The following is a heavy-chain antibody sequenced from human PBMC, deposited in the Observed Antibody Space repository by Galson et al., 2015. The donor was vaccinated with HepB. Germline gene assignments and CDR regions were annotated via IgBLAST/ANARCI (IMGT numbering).Heavy chain of an antibody. J-gene: IGHJ4*02. D-gene: IGHD5-12*01. CDR2: INGDRSST. Sequence: SLRLSCATSGFTFSTYWMHWVRQAPGKGLVWVSRINGDRSSTTYADSVKGRFTISRDDAKNTLYLQMNSLRVEDTALYYCARSQYSGSYFDYWGQGTLVTVSS. CDR3: ARSQYSGSYFDY. CDR1: GFTFSTYW. V-gene: IGHV3-74*01.